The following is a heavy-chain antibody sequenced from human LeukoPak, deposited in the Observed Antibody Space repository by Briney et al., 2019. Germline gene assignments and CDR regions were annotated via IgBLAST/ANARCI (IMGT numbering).Heavy chain of an antibody. CDR3: ARAVSAGNALHWFDP. Sequence: PGGSLRLSCAASGLTVSSNYITWVRQLPGKGLEWVSIIYTGGSMYYADSVKCRFTISRDTSKNTVYLQMNSLTADDTAVYYCARAVSAGNALHWFDPWGQGTLVTVSS. CDR1: GLTVSSNY. D-gene: IGHD6-13*01. CDR2: IYTGGSM. V-gene: IGHV3-66*02. J-gene: IGHJ5*02.